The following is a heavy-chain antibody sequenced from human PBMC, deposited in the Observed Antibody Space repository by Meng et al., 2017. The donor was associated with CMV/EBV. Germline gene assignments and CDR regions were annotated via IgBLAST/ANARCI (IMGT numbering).Heavy chain of an antibody. CDR1: GYTFINYD. CDR3: ARGSGELLSSGMDV. CDR2: MNPNSGNT. Sequence: ASVKVSCKTSGYTFINYDINWVRQATGQGLEWIGWMNPNSGNTGYAQMFQGRVTMTRNTAIGTAYMELSSLRSEDTAVYYCARGSGELLSSGMDVWGQGTTVTVSS. D-gene: IGHD3-10*01. J-gene: IGHJ6*02. V-gene: IGHV1-8*01.